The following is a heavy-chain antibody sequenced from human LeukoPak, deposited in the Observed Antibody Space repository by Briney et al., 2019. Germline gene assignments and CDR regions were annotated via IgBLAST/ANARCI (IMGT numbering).Heavy chain of an antibody. D-gene: IGHD3-10*01. CDR1: GYTFTSYD. Sequence: GASVKVSCKASGYTFTSYDINWVRQATGQGLEWMGWMNPNSGNTGYAQKFQGRVTMTRNTSISTAYMELSSLRSEDTAVYYCARGGPIYGSGSQYYYMDVWGKGTTVTISS. V-gene: IGHV1-8*01. CDR2: MNPNSGNT. CDR3: ARGGPIYGSGSQYYYMDV. J-gene: IGHJ6*03.